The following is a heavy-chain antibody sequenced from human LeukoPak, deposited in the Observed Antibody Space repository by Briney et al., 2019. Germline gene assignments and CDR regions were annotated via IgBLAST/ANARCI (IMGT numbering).Heavy chain of an antibody. CDR3: AKRVIGYDTDAFDM. V-gene: IGHV3-23*01. Sequence: GGSLRLSCAASGFTFSSYAMTWVRQAPGKGLQWVSAISNGGSRTYYADSVKGRFTMSRDNSKNTLYLQMESLRAEDTALYYCAKRVIGYDTDAFDMCGQGTMVTVSS. J-gene: IGHJ3*02. CDR2: ISNGGSRT. D-gene: IGHD5-12*01. CDR1: GFTFSSYA.